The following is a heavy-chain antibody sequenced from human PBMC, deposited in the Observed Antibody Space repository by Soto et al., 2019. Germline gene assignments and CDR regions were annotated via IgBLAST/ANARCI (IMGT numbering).Heavy chain of an antibody. CDR3: ASAPYCGGDCYSALDY. D-gene: IGHD2-21*02. Sequence: GESLKISCAASGFTFSSYGMHWVRQAPGKGLEWVAVIWYDGSNKYYADSVKGRFTISRDNSKNTLYLQMNSLRAEDTAVYYCASAPYCGGDCYSALDYWGQGTLVTVSS. CDR1: GFTFSSYG. V-gene: IGHV3-33*01. CDR2: IWYDGSNK. J-gene: IGHJ4*02.